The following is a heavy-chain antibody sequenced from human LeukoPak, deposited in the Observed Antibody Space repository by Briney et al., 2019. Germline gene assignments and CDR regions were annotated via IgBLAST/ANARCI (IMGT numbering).Heavy chain of an antibody. CDR1: GFTFSSYA. CDR3: AKGLRYFDWPYYFDY. V-gene: IGHV3-23*01. D-gene: IGHD3-9*01. J-gene: IGHJ4*02. Sequence: PGGSLRLSCAASGFTFSSYAMSWVRQAPGKGLEWVSAISGSGGSTYYADSVKGRFTISRDNSKNTLYLQMNSLRAEDTAVYYCAKGLRYFDWPYYFDYWGQGTLVTVSS. CDR2: ISGSGGST.